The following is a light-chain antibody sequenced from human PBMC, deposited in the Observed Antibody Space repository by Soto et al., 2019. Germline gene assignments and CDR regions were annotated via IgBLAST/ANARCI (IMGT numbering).Light chain of an antibody. CDR1: QRIVTW. CDR3: QQYNSYLIT. V-gene: IGKV1-5*03. CDR2: KAS. J-gene: IGKJ5*01. Sequence: DIQMTQSLSPLPPSLEDRVTIPSRPIQRIVTWLAWYQQKPGKAPKLLIYKASSLESGVPSRFSGSGSGTEFTLTISSLQPDDFATYYCQQYNSYLITFGQGTRLEIK.